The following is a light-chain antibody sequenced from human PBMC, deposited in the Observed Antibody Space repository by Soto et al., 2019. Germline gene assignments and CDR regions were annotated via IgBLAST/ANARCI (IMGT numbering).Light chain of an antibody. J-gene: IGKJ4*01. CDR3: RQFASYPLT. CDR2: DAS. V-gene: IGKV3-20*01. CDR1: QSLANSF. Sequence: EFVLTQSPGTLSLSPGERATLSCRASQSLANSFIAWYQQKPGQAPTLLIYDASNRATGIPDRFSGGGSGTNFTLTISELEPEDFAVYYCRQFASYPLTFGGGTKVDIK.